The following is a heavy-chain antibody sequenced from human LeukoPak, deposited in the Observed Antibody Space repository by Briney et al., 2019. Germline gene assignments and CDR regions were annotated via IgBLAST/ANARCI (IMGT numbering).Heavy chain of an antibody. Sequence: GGSLRLSCAASGFTFSSYAMSWVRQTPGKGLEWVSAISGSGGSTYYADSVKGRFTISRDNSKNTLYLQMNGLRAEDTAVYYCAKELEDYYGPPDYWGQGTLVTVSS. D-gene: IGHD3-10*01. CDR3: AKELEDYYGPPDY. CDR2: ISGSGGST. V-gene: IGHV3-23*01. J-gene: IGHJ4*02. CDR1: GFTFSSYA.